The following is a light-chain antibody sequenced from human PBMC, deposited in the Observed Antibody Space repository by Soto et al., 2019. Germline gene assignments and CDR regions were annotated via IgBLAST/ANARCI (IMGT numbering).Light chain of an antibody. CDR3: SSFTSSSTLV. CDR2: EVN. V-gene: IGLV2-18*02. CDR1: NSDVGSYNR. Sequence: QSALTQPPSVSGSPGQSVTISCTGTNSDVGSYNRVSWYQHPPGTAPKLIIYEVNNRPSGVPDRFSGSKSGNTASLTISGLQAEDEAEYYCSSFTSSSTLVFGGGTKLTVL. J-gene: IGLJ2*01.